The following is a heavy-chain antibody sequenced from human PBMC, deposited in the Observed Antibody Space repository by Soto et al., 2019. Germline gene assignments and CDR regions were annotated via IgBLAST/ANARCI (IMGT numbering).Heavy chain of an antibody. CDR1: GYSFTSYW. J-gene: IGHJ6*02. CDR3: ASLDSSSSSYYYGMDV. D-gene: IGHD6-6*01. Sequence: GESLKISCKGSGYSFTSYWIGWVRQMPGKGLEWMGIIYPGGSDTRYSPSFQGQVTISADKSISTAYLQWSSLTASDTAMYYCASLDSSSSSYYYGMDVWGQGTTVTVSS. CDR2: IYPGGSDT. V-gene: IGHV5-51*01.